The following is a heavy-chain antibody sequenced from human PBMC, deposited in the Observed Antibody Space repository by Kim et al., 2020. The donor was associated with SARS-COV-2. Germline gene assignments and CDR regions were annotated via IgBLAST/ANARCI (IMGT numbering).Heavy chain of an antibody. CDR3: AKDQGAIDY. J-gene: IGHJ4*02. V-gene: IGHV3-30*01. Sequence: SKKCYADAVKGQLTTSIDNTTNTLYLHMNSLRAEDTAVYYCAKDQGAIDYWGQGTLVTVSS. CDR2: SKK.